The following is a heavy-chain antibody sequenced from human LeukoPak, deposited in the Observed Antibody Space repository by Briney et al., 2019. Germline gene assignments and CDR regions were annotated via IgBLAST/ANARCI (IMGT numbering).Heavy chain of an antibody. V-gene: IGHV3-74*01. CDR3: ARVSYYYDSSGYYIY. CDR2: INTDGSST. J-gene: IGHJ4*02. CDR1: GFTFSSYW. D-gene: IGHD3-22*01. Sequence: PRGSLRLSCAASGFTFSSYWMHWVRQAPGKGLVWVSRINTDGSSTSYADSVKGRFTISRDNAKNTLYLQMNSLRAEDTAVYYCARVSYYYDSSGYYIYWGQGTLVTVSS.